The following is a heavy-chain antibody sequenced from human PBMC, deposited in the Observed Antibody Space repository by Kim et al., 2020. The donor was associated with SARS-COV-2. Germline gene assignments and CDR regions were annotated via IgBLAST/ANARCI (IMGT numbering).Heavy chain of an antibody. D-gene: IGHD3-10*01. CDR3: AKRRESLAMVRGGTPYHAMDV. V-gene: IGHV3-23*01. J-gene: IGHJ6*02. CDR2: ISGSGSAT. Sequence: GGSLRLSCAASGFTFGSYAMRWVRQAPGKGLEWVSSISGSGSATLYADSVKGRFTISRDNSKNTLYLQMNSLRAEDTAIYYCAKRRESLAMVRGGTPYHAMDVWGRGTTVTVSS. CDR1: GFTFGSYA.